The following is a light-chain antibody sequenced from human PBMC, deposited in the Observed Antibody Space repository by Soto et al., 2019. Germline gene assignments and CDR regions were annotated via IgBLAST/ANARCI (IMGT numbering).Light chain of an antibody. V-gene: IGKV3-15*01. J-gene: IGKJ1*01. CDR3: QQYNNWPET. Sequence: IVLTQSPGTLSLSPGERVTLSCRASQSVSSSLAWYQQKPGQAPRLLIYGASTRATGIPARFSGSGYGTAFNLTISSLQSEDFAVYYCQQYNNWPETFGQGTKVDIK. CDR1: QSVSSS. CDR2: GAS.